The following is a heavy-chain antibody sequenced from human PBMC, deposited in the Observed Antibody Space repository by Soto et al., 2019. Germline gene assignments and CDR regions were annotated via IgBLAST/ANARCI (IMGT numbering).Heavy chain of an antibody. CDR2: INHSGST. D-gene: IGHD3-22*01. J-gene: IGHJ4*02. V-gene: IGHV4-34*01. CDR3: ARQHYYDSSGYYTWN. Sequence: SETLSLTCAVYGGSFSGYYWTWIRQPPGTGLEWIGEINHSGSTYYTPSLKSRVTISADTSKNQFSLRLNSVTAADTAVYYCARQHYYDSSGYYTWNWGQGTLVTVSS. CDR1: GGSFSGYY.